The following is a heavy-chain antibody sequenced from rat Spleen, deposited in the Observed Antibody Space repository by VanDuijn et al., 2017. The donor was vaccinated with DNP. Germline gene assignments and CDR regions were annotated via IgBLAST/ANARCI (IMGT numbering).Heavy chain of an antibody. CDR3: ARYSLIKRMWDY. D-gene: IGHD1-2*01. CDR1: GFTFSNYG. J-gene: IGHJ2*01. CDR2: ITNEGSST. Sequence: EVQLVGSGGGLVQSGRSLKLSCAASGFTFSNYGMAWVRQAPKKGLEWVASITNEGSSTYYGDSVKGRFTMSRDNAKSTLYLQMNSLRSEDMATYYGARYSLIKRMWDYWGQGVTVTVSS. V-gene: IGHV5-22*01.